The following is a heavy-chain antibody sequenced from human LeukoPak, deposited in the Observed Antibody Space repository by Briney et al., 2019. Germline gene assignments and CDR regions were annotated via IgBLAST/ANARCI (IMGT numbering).Heavy chain of an antibody. J-gene: IGHJ5*02. Sequence: PSETLSLTCTVSGGSISSYYWSWIRQPPGKGLEWIGYIYYSGSTNYNPSLKSRVTISVDTSKNQFSLKLSSVTAADTAVYYRARLGGKLYPRIDPWGQGTLVTVSS. CDR1: GGSISSYY. D-gene: IGHD2-8*01. V-gene: IGHV4-59*08. CDR3: ARLGGKLYPRIDP. CDR2: IYYSGST.